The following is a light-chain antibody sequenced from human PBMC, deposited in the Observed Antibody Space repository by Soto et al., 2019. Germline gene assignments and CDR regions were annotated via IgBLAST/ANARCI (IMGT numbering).Light chain of an antibody. CDR1: QSVLYSSNNKNY. V-gene: IGKV4-1*01. CDR2: WAS. J-gene: IGKJ1*01. CDR3: QQYYSTPLT. Sequence: DIVMTQSPDSLAVSLGERATINCKSSQSVLYSSNNKNYLVWYQQRPGQPPKMLIYWASTRESGVPDRFSGSGSGTDFTLTISSLQAEDVAVYYCQQYYSTPLTFGQWTKVEIK.